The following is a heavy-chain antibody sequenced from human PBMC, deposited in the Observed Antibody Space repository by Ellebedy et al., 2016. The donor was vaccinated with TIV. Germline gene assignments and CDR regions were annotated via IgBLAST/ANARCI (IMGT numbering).Heavy chain of an antibody. CDR2: TYAGGST. D-gene: IGHD3-22*01. V-gene: IGHV3-53*01. CDR1: GFTVNSHF. CDR3: AREADYDSRGYYSAAFEI. Sequence: GESLKIPCAASGFTVNSHFMSWVRQAPGQRLEWLSLTYAGGSTYYADSVEGRFTVSRDISKNTLYLQMNSLRAEDTAVYYCAREADYDSRGYYSAAFEIWGQGTMVTVSS. J-gene: IGHJ3*02.